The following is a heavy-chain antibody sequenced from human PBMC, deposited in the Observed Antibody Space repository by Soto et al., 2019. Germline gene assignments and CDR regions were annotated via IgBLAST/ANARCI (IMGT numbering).Heavy chain of an antibody. CDR2: VYSGGST. V-gene: IGHV3-66*04. CDR3: AGHSHKDY. J-gene: IGHJ4*02. Sequence: EVQLVESGGGLVQPGGSLRLSCAASGFTVSSNYVSWVRLAPGKGLEWVSVVYSGGSTYYADSVKGRFTSSRDNSKNTLYLQMNSLRAEDTAVYYCAGHSHKDYWGQGTLVTVSS. CDR1: GFTVSSNY.